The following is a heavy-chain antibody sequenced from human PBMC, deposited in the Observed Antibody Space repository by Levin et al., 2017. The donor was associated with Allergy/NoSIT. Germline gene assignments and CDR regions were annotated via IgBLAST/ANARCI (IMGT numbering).Heavy chain of an antibody. CDR1: GYTFTSYG. CDR2: ISAYNGNT. V-gene: IGHV1-18*01. Sequence: ASVKVSCKASGYTFTSYGTSWVRQAPGQGLEWMGWISAYNGNTNYAQKLQGRVTMTTDTSTSTAYMELRSLRSDDTAVYYCARAIFHRGYSYGYGGDYWGQGTLVTVSS. CDR3: ARAIFHRGYSYGYGGDY. J-gene: IGHJ4*02. D-gene: IGHD5-18*01.